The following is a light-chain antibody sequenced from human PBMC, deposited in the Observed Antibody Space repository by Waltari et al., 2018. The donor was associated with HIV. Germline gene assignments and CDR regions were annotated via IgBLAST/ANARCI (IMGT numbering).Light chain of an antibody. CDR2: DLT. CDR1: SSDVGGYNY. CDR3: CSFAGSYTWL. Sequence: QSALTQPPSVSGPPGQSVTISCTGTSSDVGGYNYVPWYQQLPGKAPKLMIYDLTERPSGVPDRFSGSKSGNTASLTISGLQAEDEADYYCCSFAGSYTWLFGGGTKLTVL. J-gene: IGLJ2*01. V-gene: IGLV2-11*01.